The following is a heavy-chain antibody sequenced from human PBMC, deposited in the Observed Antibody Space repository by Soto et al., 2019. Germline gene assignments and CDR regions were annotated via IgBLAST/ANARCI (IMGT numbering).Heavy chain of an antibody. D-gene: IGHD2-15*01. CDR3: SRDRFCSGGSCYWEWAFDI. CDR2: ISGSGGAT. CDR1: GFTFSSYS. J-gene: IGHJ3*02. V-gene: IGHV3-23*01. Sequence: WGSLRLSCAASGFTFSSYSMSWVRQAPGKGLEWVSGISGSGGATYYADSVKGRFTISRDNSKNTLYLQMNSLRAEDTAVYYCSRDRFCSGGSCYWEWAFDIGGKGTMVTVSS.